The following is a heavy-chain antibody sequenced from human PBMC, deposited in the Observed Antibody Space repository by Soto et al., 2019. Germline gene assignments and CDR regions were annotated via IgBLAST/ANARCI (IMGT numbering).Heavy chain of an antibody. V-gene: IGHV3-23*01. CDR3: VKPNAVDISVDS. CDR1: GFSFDRFV. D-gene: IGHD2-2*03. CDR2: ISGSGGRT. Sequence: GGSLRLSCAASGFSFDRFVMSWIRQAPGKGLEWVSAISGSGGRTYYADSVEGRFSISRDNSKSTLYLQMTSLTVEDTALYYCVKPNAVDISVDSWGQGTLVTFSS. J-gene: IGHJ4*02.